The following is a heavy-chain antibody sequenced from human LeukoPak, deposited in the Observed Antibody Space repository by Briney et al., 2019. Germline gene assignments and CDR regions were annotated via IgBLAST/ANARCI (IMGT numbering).Heavy chain of an antibody. Sequence: GGSLRLSCAASGFTFSSYAMSWVRQAPGKGLEWVSAVSDSGGATWYAEPVKGRLTISRDNSKNTLYLQMNSLRTEDTAIYYCAKGVDYSSASHFDYWGQGTLVTVSS. CDR1: GFTFSSYA. V-gene: IGHV3-23*01. CDR2: VSDSGGAT. J-gene: IGHJ4*02. CDR3: AKGVDYSSASHFDY. D-gene: IGHD6-6*01.